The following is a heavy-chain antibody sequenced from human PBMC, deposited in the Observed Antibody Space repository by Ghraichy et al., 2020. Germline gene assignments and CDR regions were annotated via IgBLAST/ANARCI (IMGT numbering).Heavy chain of an antibody. D-gene: IGHD3-16*02. J-gene: IGHJ4*02. V-gene: IGHV4-34*01. CDR3: ARGLYYGTMITFGGVIVMYFDY. CDR1: GGSFSGYY. CDR2: INHSGST. Sequence: SQTLSLTCAVYGGSFSGYYWSWIRQPPGKGLEWIGEINHSGSTNYNPSLKSRVTISVDTSKNQFSLKLSSVTAADTAVYYCARGLYYGTMITFGGVIVMYFDYWGQGTLVTVSS.